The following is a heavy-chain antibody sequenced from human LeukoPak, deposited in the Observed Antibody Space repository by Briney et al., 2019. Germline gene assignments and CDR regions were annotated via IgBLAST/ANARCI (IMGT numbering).Heavy chain of an antibody. V-gene: IGHV4-59*01. Sequence: SETLSLTCTVSGGSISSYYWSWIRQPPGKGLGWIGYIYYSGSTNYNPSLKSRVTISVDTSKNQFSLKLSSVTAADTAVYYCARARAAAGLTNYFDYWGQGTLVTVSS. D-gene: IGHD6-13*01. CDR2: IYYSGST. CDR1: GGSISSYY. CDR3: ARARAAAGLTNYFDY. J-gene: IGHJ4*02.